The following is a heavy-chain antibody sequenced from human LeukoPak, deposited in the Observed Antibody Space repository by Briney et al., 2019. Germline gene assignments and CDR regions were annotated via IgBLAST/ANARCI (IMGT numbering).Heavy chain of an antibody. Sequence: ASVKVSCKASGYTFTGYYMHWVRQAPGQGPEWMGIINPSGGSTSYAQKFQGRVTMTRDTSTSTVYMELSSLRSEDTAVYYCARDHTMVRGVPNYYYYYMDVWGKGTTVTISS. D-gene: IGHD3-10*01. J-gene: IGHJ6*03. CDR3: ARDHTMVRGVPNYYYYYMDV. V-gene: IGHV1-46*01. CDR1: GYTFTGYY. CDR2: INPSGGST.